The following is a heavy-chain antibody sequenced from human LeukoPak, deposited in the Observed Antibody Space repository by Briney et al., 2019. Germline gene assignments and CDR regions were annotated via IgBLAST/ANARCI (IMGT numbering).Heavy chain of an antibody. CDR2: IYYSGST. Sequence: PSQTLSLTCTVSGGSISSGGYYWSWIRQHPGKGLEWIVYIYYSGSTYYNPSPKSRVTISVDTSKNQFSLKLSSVTAADTAVYYCASTNWNYAWAGFDYWGQGTLVTVSS. V-gene: IGHV4-31*03. CDR3: ASTNWNYAWAGFDY. D-gene: IGHD1-7*01. CDR1: GGSISSGGYY. J-gene: IGHJ4*02.